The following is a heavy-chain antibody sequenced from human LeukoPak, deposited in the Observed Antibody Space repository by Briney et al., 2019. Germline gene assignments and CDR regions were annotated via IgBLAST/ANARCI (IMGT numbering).Heavy chain of an antibody. CDR3: ARHAHYYDSSGYYYYYDY. V-gene: IGHV4-4*09. J-gene: IGHJ4*02. CDR1: GGSISSYY. Sequence: SETLSLTCTVSGGSISSYYWSWIRQPPGKGLEWIGYIYTSGSTNYNPSLKSRVTISVDTSKNQFSLKLSSVTAADTAVYYCARHAHYYDSSGYYYYYDYWGQGTLVTVSS. D-gene: IGHD3-22*01. CDR2: IYTSGST.